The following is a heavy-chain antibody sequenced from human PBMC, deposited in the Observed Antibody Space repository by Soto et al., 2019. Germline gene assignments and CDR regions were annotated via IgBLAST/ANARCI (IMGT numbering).Heavy chain of an antibody. CDR1: GFTFSSYA. Sequence: PGGSLRLSCAASGFTFSSYAMSWVRQAPGKGLEWVSAISGSGGSTYYADSVKGRFTISRDNSKKTLYLQMNSLRAEDTAVYYCALVVPAARALDPWGQGTLVTVSS. D-gene: IGHD2-2*01. CDR3: ALVVPAARALDP. J-gene: IGHJ5*02. V-gene: IGHV3-23*01. CDR2: ISGSGGST.